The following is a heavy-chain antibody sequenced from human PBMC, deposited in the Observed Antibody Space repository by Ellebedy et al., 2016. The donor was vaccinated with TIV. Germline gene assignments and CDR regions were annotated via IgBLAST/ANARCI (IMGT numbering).Heavy chain of an antibody. J-gene: IGHJ4*02. CDR2: INPNSGGT. CDR1: GYTFTGYY. Sequence: ASVKVSCKASGYTFTGYYMHWVRQAPGQGLVWMGWINPNSGGTNYAQKFQDRVTMTRDTSVSTAYMELSRLTSDDTAVYYCARDSFTGFSSSYSFDFWGQGTLVTVSS. D-gene: IGHD6-19*01. CDR3: ARDSFTGFSSSYSFDF. V-gene: IGHV1-2*02.